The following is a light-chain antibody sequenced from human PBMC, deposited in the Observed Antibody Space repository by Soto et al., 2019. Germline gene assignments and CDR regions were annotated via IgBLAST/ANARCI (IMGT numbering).Light chain of an antibody. J-gene: IGKJ5*01. CDR2: GTS. V-gene: IGKV3-20*01. CDR3: QQYGNSPIT. Sequence: EVVLTQSPGTLSLSRGESATLYCRASERIYSAYLGWYQQKPGQAPRLLIYGTSSRATCIPDSFSGSGSGTDFTLTISRLEPEDFAVYYCQQYGNSPITFGQGTRLEIK. CDR1: ERIYSAY.